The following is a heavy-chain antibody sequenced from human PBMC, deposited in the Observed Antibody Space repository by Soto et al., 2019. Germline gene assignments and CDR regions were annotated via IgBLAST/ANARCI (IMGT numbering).Heavy chain of an antibody. CDR3: AKDRRSPGYCSGGSCSMDV. D-gene: IGHD2-15*01. CDR2: ISGSGGST. J-gene: IGHJ6*04. CDR1: GFTFSSYA. Sequence: EVQLLESGGGLVQPGGSLRLSCAASGFTFSSYAMSWVRQAPGKGLEWVSAISGSGGSTYYADSVKGRFTITRDNSKNTLYLQMNSLRAEDTAVYYCAKDRRSPGYCSGGSCSMDVWGKGTTVTVSS. V-gene: IGHV3-23*01.